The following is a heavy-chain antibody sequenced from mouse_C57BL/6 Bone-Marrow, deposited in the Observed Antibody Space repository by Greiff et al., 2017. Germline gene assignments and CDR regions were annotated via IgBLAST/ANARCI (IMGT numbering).Heavy chain of an antibody. J-gene: IGHJ3*01. CDR1: GFSLTSYG. CDR3: ASYGSSPAWFAY. CDR2: IWSGGST. Sequence: VKLVESGPGLVQPSQSLSITCTVYGFSLTSYGVHWVRQSPGKGLEWLGVIWSGGSTDYNAAFISRLSISKDNSKSQVFFTMNSLQADDTVIYYCASYGSSPAWFAYWGQGTLVTVSA. D-gene: IGHD1-1*01. V-gene: IGHV2-2*01.